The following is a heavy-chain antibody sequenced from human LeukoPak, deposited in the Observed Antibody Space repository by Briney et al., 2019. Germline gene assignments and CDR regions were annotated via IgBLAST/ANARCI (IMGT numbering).Heavy chain of an antibody. Sequence: GGSLRLSCAASGFTFSSYGMHWVRQAPGKGLVWVSVISYDGSNKYYADSVKGRYTISRDNSKNTLYLQMNSLRAEDTAVYYCANIPPGGHGARGGLDYWGQGTLVTVSS. D-gene: IGHD4-17*01. CDR1: GFTFSSYG. V-gene: IGHV3-30*18. CDR3: ANIPPGGHGARGGLDY. J-gene: IGHJ4*02. CDR2: ISYDGSNK.